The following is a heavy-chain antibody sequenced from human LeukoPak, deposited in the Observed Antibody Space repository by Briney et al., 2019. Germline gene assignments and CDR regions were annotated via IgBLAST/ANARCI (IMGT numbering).Heavy chain of an antibody. CDR1: GYTFTGYY. CDR2: ISPNSGAT. J-gene: IGHJ4*02. CDR3: ARVHFYDSSGYSLINP. Sequence: ASVKVSCKASGYTFTGYYIHWVRQAPGQGLEWVAWISPNSGATHSAQKFQGRVTMTRDTSISTAYMELSRLKSDDTAVYYCARVHFYDSSGYSLINPWGQGTLVTVSS. V-gene: IGHV1-2*02. D-gene: IGHD3-22*01.